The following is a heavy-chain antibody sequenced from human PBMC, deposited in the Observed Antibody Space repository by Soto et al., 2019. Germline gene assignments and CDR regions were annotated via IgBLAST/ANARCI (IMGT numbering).Heavy chain of an antibody. CDR3: ASIAAARTNFDY. J-gene: IGHJ4*02. D-gene: IGHD6-6*01. Sequence: QVQLQESGPGLVKPSGTLSLTCAVSGGSISSSNWWSWVRQPPGKGLEWIGEIYHSGSTNYNPSLMSRVTISVDKSTNQFSLKLSSLPAADPAVYYCASIAAARTNFDYWGQGTLVTFSS. V-gene: IGHV4-4*02. CDR1: GGSISSSNW. CDR2: IYHSGST.